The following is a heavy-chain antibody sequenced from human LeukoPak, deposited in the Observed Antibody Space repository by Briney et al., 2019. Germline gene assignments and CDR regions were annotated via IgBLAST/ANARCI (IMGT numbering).Heavy chain of an antibody. V-gene: IGHV4-59*01. CDR1: GGSISSYY. CDR2: IYYSGSN. J-gene: IGHJ6*03. Sequence: SETLSLTCTVSGGSISSYYWSWIRQPPGKGLGWIGYIYYSGSNTYNPSLKSRVTISVDTSKNQFALKLSSVTAADTAVYYCARTHSGYDYYYYYMDVWGKGTTVTVSS. D-gene: IGHD5-12*01. CDR3: ARTHSGYDYYYYYMDV.